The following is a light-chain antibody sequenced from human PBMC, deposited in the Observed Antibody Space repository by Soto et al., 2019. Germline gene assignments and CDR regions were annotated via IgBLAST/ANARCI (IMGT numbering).Light chain of an antibody. CDR2: EDS. CDR3: CSYARRSTLV. Sequence: QSALTQPASVSGSPGQSITISCTGTSSDVGSYNLVSWYQQHPGKAPKLMIYEDSKRPSGVSNRFFGSKSGNTASLTISGLQAEDEADYFCCSYARRSTLVFGGGTQLTVL. J-gene: IGLJ3*02. CDR1: SSDVGSYNL. V-gene: IGLV2-23*01.